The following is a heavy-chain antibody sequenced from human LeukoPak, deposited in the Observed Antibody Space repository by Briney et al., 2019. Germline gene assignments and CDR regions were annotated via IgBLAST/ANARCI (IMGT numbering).Heavy chain of an antibody. CDR3: ARDPYCGGDCYYDY. J-gene: IGHJ4*02. Sequence: ASVKVSCKASGGTFNSYAISWVRQAPGQGLEWMGGIIPIFGTANYAQKFQGRVTITADESTSTAYMELSSLRSEDTAVYYCARDPYCGGDCYYDYWGQGTLVTVSS. CDR2: IIPIFGTA. CDR1: GGTFNSYA. V-gene: IGHV1-69*13. D-gene: IGHD2-21*02.